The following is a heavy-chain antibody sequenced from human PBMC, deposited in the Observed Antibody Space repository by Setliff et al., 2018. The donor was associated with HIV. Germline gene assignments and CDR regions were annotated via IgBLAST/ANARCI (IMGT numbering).Heavy chain of an antibody. D-gene: IGHD6-6*01. J-gene: IGHJ1*01. CDR3: ARDPAPSSSASYFQH. CDR2: INPNSGGT. V-gene: IGHV1-2*02. Sequence: GASVKVSCKAPGDTFTGYYMHWVRQAPGQGLEWMGWINPNSGGTTYAQKFQGRVTMTRDTSTSTVYMELSSLRSEDTAVYYCARDPAPSSSASYFQHWGQGTPVTVSS. CDR1: GDTFTGYY.